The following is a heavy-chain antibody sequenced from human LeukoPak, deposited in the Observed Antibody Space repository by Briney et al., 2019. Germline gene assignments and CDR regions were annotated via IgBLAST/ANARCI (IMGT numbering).Heavy chain of an antibody. CDR3: AKVRYGDFDH. D-gene: IGHD4-17*01. V-gene: IGHV3-11*04. Sequence: GGSLRLSCAASGFNLSDYYMGWIRQAPGKGLEWISSITDSGGNIYYADSVRGRFTISRDNAKNSLFLQVNSLRAEDTAVYYCAKVRYGDFDHWGQGTLVTVSS. CDR2: ITDSGGNI. J-gene: IGHJ5*02. CDR1: GFNLSDYY.